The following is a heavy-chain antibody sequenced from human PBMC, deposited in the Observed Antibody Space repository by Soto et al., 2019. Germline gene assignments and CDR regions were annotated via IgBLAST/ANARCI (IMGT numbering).Heavy chain of an antibody. CDR1: GFTLSDHY. J-gene: IGHJ4*02. Sequence: EVQLVESGGGLVQTGGSLRLSCSVSGFTLSDHYIDWVRQAPGKGLEWVGRSRNQANGYSTIYAASVKGRFTTSRDDSKNLVYLQMESLRTEDTAVYYCVRDTYFSDSSSYTRCFDFWGQGDLVTVSS. V-gene: IGHV3-72*01. D-gene: IGHD3-22*01. CDR2: SRNQANGYST. CDR3: VRDTYFSDSSSYTRCFDF.